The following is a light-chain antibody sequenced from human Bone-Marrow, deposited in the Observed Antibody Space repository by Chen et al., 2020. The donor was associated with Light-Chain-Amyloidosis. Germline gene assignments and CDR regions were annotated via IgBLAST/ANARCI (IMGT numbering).Light chain of an antibody. Sequence: SYELTHPPSASSSPLQTPRITFPGDDLPTRYAYWFQQKPGKAPGLVIQRDTERPWGIAERFSGYSSGTTATLTIIVVRAEADADYQCQSADSSGTYEVIFGRGTKLTVL. CDR2: RDT. CDR1: DLPTRY. CDR3: QSADSSGTYEVI. J-gene: IGLJ2*01. V-gene: IGLV3-25*03.